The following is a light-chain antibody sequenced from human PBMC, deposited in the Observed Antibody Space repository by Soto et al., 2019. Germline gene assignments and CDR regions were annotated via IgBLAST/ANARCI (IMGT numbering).Light chain of an antibody. CDR2: DVN. CDR3: CSYAGSYTLV. CDR1: SSAVGGYHY. V-gene: IGLV2-11*01. Sequence: SALTQPRSVSGSPGQSVTLSCTGTSSAVGGYHYVSWYQHHRGKAPKIIIYDVNKRPSGVPDRFSGSKSGNTASLTISGLQTEDEADYYCCSYAGSYTLVFGGGTKVTVL. J-gene: IGLJ2*01.